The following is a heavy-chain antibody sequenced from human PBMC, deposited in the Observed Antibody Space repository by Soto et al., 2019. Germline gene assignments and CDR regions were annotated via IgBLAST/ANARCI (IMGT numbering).Heavy chain of an antibody. J-gene: IGHJ4*02. CDR2: VYPGGNT. CDR1: GFSVSNNH. Sequence: VQLVESGGGLIQPGGSLRLSCAASGFSVSNNHMTWVRQAPGRGPQWVSTVYPGGNTYHAESVKGRFAISRDNSKNMLYVQMNTVRAEDAAVYYCATGLDTSKSGYWGQGTLVTVSS. V-gene: IGHV3-53*01. CDR3: ATGLDTSKSGY. D-gene: IGHD5-18*01.